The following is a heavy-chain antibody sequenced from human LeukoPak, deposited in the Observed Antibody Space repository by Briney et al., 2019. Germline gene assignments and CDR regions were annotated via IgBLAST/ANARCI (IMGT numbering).Heavy chain of an antibody. V-gene: IGHV4-39*01. CDR3: ARTAGVAVAGSRQYFDY. CDR1: GGLISSSSYY. J-gene: IGHJ4*02. Sequence: SETLSLTCTVSGGLISSSSYYWGWIRQPPGKGLEWIGSFYYSGSTYYNPSLKSRVTISVDTSKNQFSLKLSSVTAADMAVYYCARTAGVAVAGSRQYFDYWGQGTLVTVSP. D-gene: IGHD6-19*01. CDR2: FYYSGST.